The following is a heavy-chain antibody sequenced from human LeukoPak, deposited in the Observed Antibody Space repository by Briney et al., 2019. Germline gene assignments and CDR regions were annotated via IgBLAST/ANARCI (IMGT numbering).Heavy chain of an antibody. CDR1: GFTFSSYS. CDR2: ISSSSSYI. Sequence: GGSLRLSCAASGFTFSSYSMNWVRQAPGKGLEWVSSISSSSSYIYYADSVKGRFTISGDNAKNSLYLQMNSLRAEDTAVYYCARESCSGGSCYSGFDYWGQGTLVTVSS. V-gene: IGHV3-21*01. J-gene: IGHJ4*02. D-gene: IGHD2-15*01. CDR3: ARESCSGGSCYSGFDY.